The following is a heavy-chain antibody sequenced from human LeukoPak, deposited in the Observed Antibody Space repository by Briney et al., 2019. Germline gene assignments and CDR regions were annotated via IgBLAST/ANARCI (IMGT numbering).Heavy chain of an antibody. Sequence: PSETLSLTCTVSGGSISSYYWSWIRQPPGKGLEWVGYIYYSGSTNYNPSLKSRLTISVDTSKNQFSLKLSSVTAADTAVYYCARRTYSPYYFDYRGQGTLVTVSS. V-gene: IGHV4-59*01. D-gene: IGHD4-11*01. CDR1: GGSISSYY. CDR3: ARRTYSPYYFDY. J-gene: IGHJ4*02. CDR2: IYYSGST.